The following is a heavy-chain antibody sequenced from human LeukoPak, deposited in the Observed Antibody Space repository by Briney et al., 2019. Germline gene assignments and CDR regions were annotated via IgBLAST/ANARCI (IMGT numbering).Heavy chain of an antibody. J-gene: IGHJ4*02. D-gene: IGHD3-9*01. Sequence: PSQTLSLTCTVSGGSISSGGYYWSWIRQHPGKGLEWIGYIYYSGSTYYNPSLKSRVTISVDTSKNQFSLKLSSVTAADTAVYYCARGYFDWRVIDYWGQGTLVTVSS. CDR1: GGSISSGGYY. V-gene: IGHV4-31*03. CDR2: IYYSGST. CDR3: ARGYFDWRVIDY.